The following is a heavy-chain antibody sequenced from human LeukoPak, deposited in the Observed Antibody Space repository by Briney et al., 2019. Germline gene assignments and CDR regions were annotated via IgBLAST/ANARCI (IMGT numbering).Heavy chain of an antibody. D-gene: IGHD5-24*01. V-gene: IGHV3-48*02. J-gene: IGHJ4*02. CDR1: GFTFSSYS. CDR3: ARIEMAMIGDY. Sequence: GGSLRLSCAASGFTFSSYSMNWVRQAPGKGLEWVSYISSSSTIYYADSVKGRFTISRDNAKNSLYLQMNSLRDEDTAVYYCARIEMAMIGDYWGQGTLVTVSS. CDR2: ISSSSTI.